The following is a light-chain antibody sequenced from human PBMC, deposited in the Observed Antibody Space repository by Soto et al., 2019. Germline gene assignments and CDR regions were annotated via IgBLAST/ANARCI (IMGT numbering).Light chain of an antibody. CDR3: QQYNNWPLGFT. Sequence: EIVMTQSPATMSVSPGERATLSCRASQSVSSNLAWYQQKPGQAPRLLIYGASTRDTGIPARFSGSGSGTEFTLTISSLQSEDFAVYYCQQYNNWPLGFTSGPGTKVDIK. CDR2: GAS. J-gene: IGKJ3*01. CDR1: QSVSSN. V-gene: IGKV3-15*01.